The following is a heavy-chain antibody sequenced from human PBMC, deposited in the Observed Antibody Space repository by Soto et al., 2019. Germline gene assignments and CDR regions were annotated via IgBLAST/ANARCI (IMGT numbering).Heavy chain of an antibody. CDR2: IYYSGTT. J-gene: IGHJ6*02. V-gene: IGHV4-30-4*01. CDR1: GGSISSGDYY. CDR3: ASDIVGPGMDV. Sequence: QVQLQESGPGLVKPSQSLSLTCTVSGGSISSGDYYWSWIRQSPGKGLEWIGYIYYSGTTYYNPSLNSRVTISVDPSKTQFFLTLSSVTPADTAVYFCASDIVGPGMDVWGQGTPVTVSS. D-gene: IGHD2-15*01.